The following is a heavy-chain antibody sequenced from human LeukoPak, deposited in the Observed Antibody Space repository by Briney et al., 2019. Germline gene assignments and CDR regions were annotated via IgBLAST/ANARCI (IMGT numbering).Heavy chain of an antibody. CDR2: IRYDGSNK. D-gene: IGHD3-10*01. V-gene: IGHV3-30*02. CDR1: GFTFSSYG. J-gene: IGHJ4*02. Sequence: GGSLGLSCAASGFTFSSYGMHWVRQAPGKGLEWVAFIRYDGSNKYYADSVKGRFTISRDNSKNTLYLQMNSLRAEDTAVYYCAKDLLELLWFDVPPNWGQGTLVTVSS. CDR3: AKDLLELLWFDVPPN.